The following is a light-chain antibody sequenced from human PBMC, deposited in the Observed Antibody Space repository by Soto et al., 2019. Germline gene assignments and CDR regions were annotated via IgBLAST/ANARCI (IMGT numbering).Light chain of an antibody. CDR1: QSISSW. Sequence: DIQMTQSPSTLSASVGDRVTTTCRASQSISSWLAWYQQKPGKAPTLLIYQASTLESGVASMFSGSGSGTEFTLTITSLEPDDFATCYCQHYNSYPVTFGGGTRVEIK. CDR3: QHYNSYPVT. V-gene: IGKV1-5*03. J-gene: IGKJ4*01. CDR2: QAS.